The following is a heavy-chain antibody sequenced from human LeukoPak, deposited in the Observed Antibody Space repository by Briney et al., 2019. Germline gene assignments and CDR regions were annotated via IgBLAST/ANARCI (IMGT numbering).Heavy chain of an antibody. D-gene: IGHD6-19*01. Sequence: PGGSLRLSCAASGFTFSSYAMSWVRQAPGKGLEWVSAISGSGGSTYYADSVKGRFTISRDNSKNTRYLQMNSLRAEDTAVYYCAKRSVAGTASPYYFDYWGQGTLVTVSS. J-gene: IGHJ4*02. V-gene: IGHV3-23*01. CDR2: ISGSGGST. CDR1: GFTFSSYA. CDR3: AKRSVAGTASPYYFDY.